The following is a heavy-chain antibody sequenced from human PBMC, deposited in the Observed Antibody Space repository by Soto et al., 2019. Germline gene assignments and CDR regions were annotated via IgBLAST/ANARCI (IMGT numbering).Heavy chain of an antibody. CDR2: IKQDGSDK. CDR3: AKVKSLAGQE. CDR1: GFTFSSYW. V-gene: IGHV3-7*05. J-gene: IGHJ4*02. D-gene: IGHD6-6*01. Sequence: EVQLVESGGGLVQPGGSLRLSCAASGFTFSSYWMSWVRQAPGKGLEWVANIKQDGSDKYYVDSVKGRFTISRDNAKNSLYLHMNSRTAEDTAIYYCAKVKSLAGQEWGQGTLVTVSS.